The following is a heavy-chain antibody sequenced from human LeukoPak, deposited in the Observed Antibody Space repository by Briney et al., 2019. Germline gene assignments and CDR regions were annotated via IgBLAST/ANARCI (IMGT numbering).Heavy chain of an antibody. Sequence: SETLSLTCTVSGGSISGYYWSWIRQSPGKGLEWIGYIYHSGSTYYNPSLKSRVTISVDRSKNQFSLKLSSVTAADTAVYYCARSTRGGPGDYWGQGTLVTVSS. CDR2: IYHSGST. CDR3: ARSTRGGPGDY. V-gene: IGHV4-30-2*06. CDR1: GGSISGYY. J-gene: IGHJ4*02. D-gene: IGHD3-10*01.